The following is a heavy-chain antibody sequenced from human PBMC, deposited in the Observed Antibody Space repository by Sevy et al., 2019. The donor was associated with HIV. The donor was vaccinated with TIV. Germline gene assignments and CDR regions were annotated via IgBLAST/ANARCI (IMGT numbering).Heavy chain of an antibody. CDR3: VQGGQHGSGVPADY. D-gene: IGHD3-10*01. J-gene: IGHJ4*02. CDR2: IRNSGGGT. CDR1: GFSFSIYA. Sequence: GGSLRLSCAASGFSFSIYAMTWVRQAPGKGLEWVSSIRNSGGGTNYADSVKGRFTISRDNSRNTLYLQMNSLRADHTAVYYCVQGGQHGSGVPADYWGQGTLVTVSS. V-gene: IGHV3-23*01.